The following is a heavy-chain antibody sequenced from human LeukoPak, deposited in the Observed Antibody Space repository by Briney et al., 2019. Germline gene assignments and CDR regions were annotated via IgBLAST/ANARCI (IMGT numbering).Heavy chain of an antibody. CDR1: HGTIISISYY. V-gene: IGHV4-39*01. CDR2: IFYSRST. J-gene: IGHJ4*02. D-gene: IGHD3-22*01. Sequence: PKETVPLTCTLAHGTIISISYYWCWTRAPPGKGLVRTGSIFYSRSTYYNPSLKSRVTLSEDTSKNQFSLELSSVTAADTGVHLCATLDRSGYYWGFDYWGQGTLVTVSS. CDR3: ATLDRSGYYWGFDY.